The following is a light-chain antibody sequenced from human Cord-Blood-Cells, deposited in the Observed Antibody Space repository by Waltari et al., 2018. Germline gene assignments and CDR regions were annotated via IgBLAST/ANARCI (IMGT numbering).Light chain of an antibody. Sequence: QSALTQPASVSGSPGQSIPIPCTGTSSDVGGYNYVSWYQQHPGKAPKLMIYDVSNRPSGVSNRCSGSKSGNAASLTISGLQAEDEADYYCSSYTSSSTLVFGTGTKVTVL. CDR2: DVS. CDR3: SSYTSSSTLV. J-gene: IGLJ1*01. V-gene: IGLV2-14*01. CDR1: SSDVGGYNY.